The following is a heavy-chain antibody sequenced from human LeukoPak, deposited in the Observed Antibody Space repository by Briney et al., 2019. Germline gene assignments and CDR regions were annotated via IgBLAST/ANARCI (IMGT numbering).Heavy chain of an antibody. CDR1: GYSISSGYY. J-gene: IGHJ2*01. V-gene: IGHV4-38-2*02. Sequence: PSETLSLTCTVSGYSISSGYYWGWIRQPPGKGLEWIGSIYYSGSTYYNPSLKSRVTISVDTSKNQFSLKLSSVTAADTAVYYCARDPLVAAWYFDLWGRGTLVTVSS. CDR2: IYYSGST. CDR3: ARDPLVAAWYFDL. D-gene: IGHD5-12*01.